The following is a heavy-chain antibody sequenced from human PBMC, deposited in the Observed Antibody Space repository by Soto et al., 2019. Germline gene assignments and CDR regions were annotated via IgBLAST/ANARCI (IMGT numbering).Heavy chain of an antibody. D-gene: IGHD6-13*01. J-gene: IGHJ5*02. CDR1: GGTFSSYA. CDR2: IIPIFGTA. V-gene: IGHV1-69*13. CDR3: ARNSGRWSYSSHWFDP. Sequence: GASVKVSCKASGGTFSSYAISWVRQAPGQGLEWMGGIIPIFGTANYAQKFQGRVTITADESTSTAYMELSSLRSEDTAVYYCARNSGRWSYSSHWFDPWGQGTLVTVSS.